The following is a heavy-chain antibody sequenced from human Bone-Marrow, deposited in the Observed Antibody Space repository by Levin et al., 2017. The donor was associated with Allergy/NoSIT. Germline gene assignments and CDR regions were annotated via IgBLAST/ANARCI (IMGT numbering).Heavy chain of an antibody. D-gene: IGHD2-2*01. V-gene: IGHV4-59*01. Sequence: SQTLSLTCSVSGDSMSSNYWTWIRQSPGEGLQWIGYIYDSGSPTYNPSLKSRVTISRDTSKNQFSLKLSSVTAADSAVYYCARERCISTTCYYDYWGQGTLVTVSS. CDR2: IYDSGSP. J-gene: IGHJ4*02. CDR1: GDSMSSNY. CDR3: ARERCISTTCYYDY.